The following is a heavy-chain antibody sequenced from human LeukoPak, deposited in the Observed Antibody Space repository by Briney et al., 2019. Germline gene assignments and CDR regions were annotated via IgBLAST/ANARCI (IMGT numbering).Heavy chain of an antibody. CDR1: GFTVSSNY. D-gene: IGHD6-13*01. CDR3: ARSVRRARYSSSYNWFDP. CDR2: IYSGGST. Sequence: GGSLRLSCAASGFTVSSNYVSWVRQAPGKGLEWVSVIYSGGSTYYADSVKGRFTISRDNSKNTLYLQMNSLRAEDTAVYYCARSVRRARYSSSYNWFDPWGQGTLVTVSS. V-gene: IGHV3-66*02. J-gene: IGHJ5*02.